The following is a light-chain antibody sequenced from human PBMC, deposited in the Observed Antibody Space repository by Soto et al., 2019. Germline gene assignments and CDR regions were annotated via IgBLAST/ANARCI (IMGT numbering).Light chain of an antibody. CDR1: QTIFNW. CDR3: QQYNSYPWT. J-gene: IGKJ1*01. Sequence: DMQITQCPSTLSASVGDRVTITCRASQTIFNWLAWYQRKPGRAPNLLIYDASSLQSGVPSTYSGSGSGTEFTLTISSLQPGDFATYYCQQYNSYPWTFGQGTKVDIK. V-gene: IGKV1-5*01. CDR2: DAS.